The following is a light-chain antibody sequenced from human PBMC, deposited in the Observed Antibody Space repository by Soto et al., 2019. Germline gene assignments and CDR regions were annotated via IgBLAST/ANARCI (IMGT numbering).Light chain of an antibody. CDR2: WAS. V-gene: IGKV4-1*01. J-gene: IGKJ1*01. Sequence: DIVMTQSPDSLAVSLGERATINCKSSQSVLQSSNNKTYLAWYQQKPGQPPKLLIYWASTRESGVPDRVSGSGSGTDFTLTISSLQAEDVAVYYCQQYYNYTQTFGQGTKVEIK. CDR1: QSVLQSSNNKTY. CDR3: QQYYNYTQT.